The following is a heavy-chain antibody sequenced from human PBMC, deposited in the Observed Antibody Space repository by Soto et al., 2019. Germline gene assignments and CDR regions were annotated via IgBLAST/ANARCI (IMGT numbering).Heavy chain of an antibody. D-gene: IGHD2-15*01. CDR1: GGTFSSYT. J-gene: IGHJ4*02. V-gene: IGHV1-69*08. Sequence: QVQLVQSGAEVKKPGSSVKVSCKASGGTFSSYTISWVRQAPGQGLEWMGRIIPILGIANYAQKYQGRVTITADKSTSTAYMEQSSLRSEDTAVYYCAREPGGSSFFHFDYWGQGTLVTVSS. CDR3: AREPGGSSFFHFDY. CDR2: IIPILGIA.